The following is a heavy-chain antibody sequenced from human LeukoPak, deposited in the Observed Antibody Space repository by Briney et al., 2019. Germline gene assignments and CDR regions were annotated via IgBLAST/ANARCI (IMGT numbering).Heavy chain of an antibody. Sequence: QPGGSLRLSCAASGFTFSSYSMNWVRQAPGKGLEWVSYISSSSSTIYYADSVKGRFTISRDNAKNSLYLQMNSLRAEDTAVYYCARDGISSNYPGNWFDPWGQGTLVTVSS. CDR3: ARDGISSNYPGNWFDP. CDR2: ISSSSSTI. CDR1: GFTFSSYS. D-gene: IGHD4-11*01. V-gene: IGHV3-48*04. J-gene: IGHJ5*02.